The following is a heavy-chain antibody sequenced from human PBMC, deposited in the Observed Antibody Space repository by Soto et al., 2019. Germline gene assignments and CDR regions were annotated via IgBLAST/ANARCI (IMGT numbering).Heavy chain of an antibody. V-gene: IGHV3-30-3*01. Sequence: QVQLVESGGGVVQPGRSLRLSCAASGFTFSSYAMHWVRQAPGKGLEWVAVISYDGSNKYYADSVKGRFTISRDNSKNTLYLHMNSLRAEDTAVYYCARDRGYCSSTSCYMGWNAFDIWGQGTMVTVSS. CDR3: ARDRGYCSSTSCYMGWNAFDI. CDR2: ISYDGSNK. J-gene: IGHJ3*02. D-gene: IGHD2-2*02. CDR1: GFTFSSYA.